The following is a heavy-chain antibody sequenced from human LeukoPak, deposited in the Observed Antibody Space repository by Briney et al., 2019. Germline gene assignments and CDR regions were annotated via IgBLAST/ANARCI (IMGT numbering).Heavy chain of an antibody. CDR1: GYTFTSYY. CDR2: INPSGGST. J-gene: IGHJ5*02. CDR3: ARYSSSGWFDP. Sequence: GASVKVSCKASGYTFTSYYMHWVRQAPGQGLEWMGIINPSGGSTSYAQKFQGRVTMTRDMSTSTVYMELSSLRSEDTAVYYCARYSSSGWFDPWGQGTLVTVSS. V-gene: IGHV1-46*01. D-gene: IGHD6-13*01.